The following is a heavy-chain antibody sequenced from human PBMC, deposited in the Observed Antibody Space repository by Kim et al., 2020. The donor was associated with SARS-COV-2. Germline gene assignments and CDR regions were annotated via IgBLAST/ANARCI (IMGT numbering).Heavy chain of an antibody. J-gene: IGHJ6*02. D-gene: IGHD1-26*01. V-gene: IGHV3-21*01. CDR3: ARYEGANYGMDV. CDR2: ISSSSSYI. CDR1: GFTFSSYS. Sequence: GGSLRLSCAASGFTFSSYSMNWVRQAPGKGLEWVSSISSSSSYIYYADSVKGRFTISRDNAKNSLYLQMNSLRAEDTAVYYCARYEGANYGMDVWGQGTTVTVSS.